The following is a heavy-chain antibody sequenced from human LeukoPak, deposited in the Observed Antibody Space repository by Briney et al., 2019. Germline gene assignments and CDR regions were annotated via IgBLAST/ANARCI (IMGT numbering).Heavy chain of an antibody. CDR1: GGSISSSGYY. D-gene: IGHD1-7*01. V-gene: IGHV4-39*07. CDR3: ARGRRSNWNYGLDY. CDR2: INHSGST. Sequence: SETLSLTCTVSGGSISSSGYYWSWIRQPPGKGLEWIGEINHSGSTNYNPSLKSRVTISVDTSKNQFSLKLSSVTAADTAVYYCARGRRSNWNYGLDYWGQGTLVTVSS. J-gene: IGHJ4*02.